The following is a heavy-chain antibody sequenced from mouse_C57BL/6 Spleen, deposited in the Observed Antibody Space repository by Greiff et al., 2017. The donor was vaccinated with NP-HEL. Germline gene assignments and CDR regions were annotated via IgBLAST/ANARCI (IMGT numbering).Heavy chain of an antibody. CDR2: IDPENGDT. Sequence: VQLQQSGAELVRPGASVKLSCTASGFNIKDDYMHWVKQRPEQGLEWIGWIDPENGDTEYASKFQGKATITADTSSNTAYLQLSSLTSEDTAVYYCTTGRCRIYYDYDVVYFDYWGQGTTLTVSS. CDR3: TTGRCRIYYDYDVVYFDY. CDR1: GFNIKDDY. J-gene: IGHJ2*01. V-gene: IGHV14-4*01. D-gene: IGHD2-4*01.